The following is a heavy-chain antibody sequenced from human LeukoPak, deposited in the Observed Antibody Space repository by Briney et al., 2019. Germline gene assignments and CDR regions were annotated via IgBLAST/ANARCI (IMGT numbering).Heavy chain of an antibody. V-gene: IGHV3-30*18. CDR1: GFTFSSYG. CDR3: AKTGYCSSTSCYQRYGMDV. J-gene: IGHJ6*04. Sequence: GGSLRLSCAASGFTFSSYGMRWVCQAPGKGLEWVAVISYDGSNKYYADSVKGRFTISRDNSKNTLYLQMNSLRAEDTAVYYCAKTGYCSSTSCYQRYGMDVWGKGTTVTVSS. D-gene: IGHD2-2*01. CDR2: ISYDGSNK.